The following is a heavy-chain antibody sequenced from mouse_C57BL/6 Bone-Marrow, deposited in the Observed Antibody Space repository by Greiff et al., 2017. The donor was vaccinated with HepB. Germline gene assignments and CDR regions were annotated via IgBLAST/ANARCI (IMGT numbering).Heavy chain of an antibody. V-gene: IGHV1-50*01. CDR2: IDPSDSYT. Sequence: QVQLQQPGAELVKPGASVKLSCKASGYTFTSYWMQWVKQRPGQGLEWIGEIDPSDSYTNYNQKFKGKATLTVDTSSSTAYMQLSSLTSEDSAVYYCARRGGYYVWFADWGQGTLVTVSA. J-gene: IGHJ3*01. CDR1: GYTFTSYW. CDR3: ARRGGYYVWFAD. D-gene: IGHD2-3*01.